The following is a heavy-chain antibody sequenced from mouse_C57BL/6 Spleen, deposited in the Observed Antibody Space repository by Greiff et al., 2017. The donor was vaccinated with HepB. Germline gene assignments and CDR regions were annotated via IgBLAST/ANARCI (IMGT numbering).Heavy chain of an antibody. CDR1: GFTFSSYT. CDR2: ISGGGGNT. D-gene: IGHD1-1*01. V-gene: IGHV5-9*01. CDR3: ARHYYGSSPGWFAY. J-gene: IGHJ3*01. Sequence: DVMLVESGGGLVKPGGSLKLSCAASGFTFSSYTMSWVRQTPEKRLEWVATISGGGGNTYYPDSVKGRFTISRDNAKNTLYLQMSSLRSEDTALYYCARHYYGSSPGWFAYWGQGTLVTVSA.